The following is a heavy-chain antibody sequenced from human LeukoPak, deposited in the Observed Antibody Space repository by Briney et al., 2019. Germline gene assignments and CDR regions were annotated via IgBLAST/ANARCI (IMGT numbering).Heavy chain of an antibody. D-gene: IGHD3-10*01. Sequence: PGGSLRLSCAASGFTFSSYWMHWVRQAPGKGLVWVSRISPDGSTTGHADSVKGRFTISRDNSKNTLYLQMNSLRVEDTAVYYCAKVDRWFGGGSWFDPWGQGTLVTVSS. V-gene: IGHV3-74*01. J-gene: IGHJ5*02. CDR3: AKVDRWFGGGSWFDP. CDR2: ISPDGSTT. CDR1: GFTFSSYW.